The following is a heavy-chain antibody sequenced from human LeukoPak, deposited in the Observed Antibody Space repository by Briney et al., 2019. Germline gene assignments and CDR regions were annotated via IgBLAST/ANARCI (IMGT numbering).Heavy chain of an antibody. CDR1: GYTFSTYW. Sequence: GESLKISCKGSGYTFSTYWIGWVRQMPGKGLEWMGIIYPGDSDARYSPSFQGQVTISADKSISTAYLQWSSLQASDTAMYYCARRISGSYQECFDYWGQGTLVTVSS. V-gene: IGHV5-51*01. D-gene: IGHD1-26*01. CDR3: ARRISGSYQECFDY. CDR2: IYPGDSDA. J-gene: IGHJ4*02.